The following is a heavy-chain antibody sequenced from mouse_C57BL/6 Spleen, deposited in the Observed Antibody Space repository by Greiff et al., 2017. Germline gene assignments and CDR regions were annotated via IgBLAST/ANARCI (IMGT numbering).Heavy chain of an antibody. CDR3: ARRANWDGYWYFDV. J-gene: IGHJ1*03. Sequence: VQLQQSGAELVKPGASVKISCKASGYAFSSYWMNWVKQRPGKGLEWIGQIYPGDGDTNYNGKFKGKATLTADTSSSTAYMQLSSLTSEDSAVYFCARRANWDGYWYFDVWGTGTTVTVSS. CDR1: GYAFSSYW. D-gene: IGHD4-1*01. V-gene: IGHV1-80*01. CDR2: IYPGDGDT.